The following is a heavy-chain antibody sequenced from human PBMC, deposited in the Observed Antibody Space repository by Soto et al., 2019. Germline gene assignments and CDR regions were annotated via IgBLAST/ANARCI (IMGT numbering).Heavy chain of an antibody. CDR3: TRDQRYSSAV. CDR1: GFDFTNSW. D-gene: IGHD5-18*01. V-gene: IGHV3-74*01. J-gene: IGHJ4*02. Sequence: LRLSCAASGFDFTNSWMHWVRQAPGKGLVWVSHVNSDGSITTYADSVKGRFTISRDNAKNTVYLQMNSLRVEDTAVYYCTRDQRYSSAVWGQGTLVTVSS. CDR2: VNSDGSIT.